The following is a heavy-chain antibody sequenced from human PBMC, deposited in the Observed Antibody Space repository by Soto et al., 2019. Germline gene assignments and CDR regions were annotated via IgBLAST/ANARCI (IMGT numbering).Heavy chain of an antibody. Sequence: GASVKVSCKASGYTFTAYGFNCVRQAPGQGLEWMGWISVYTGNTNYAQKLQGRVTMTTDTSTSTAYMELRSLRSDDTAVYYCARLPSRKHWNDVPFAYWGQGTLVTVSS. CDR2: ISVYTGNT. D-gene: IGHD1-1*01. CDR1: GYTFTAYG. V-gene: IGHV1-18*01. J-gene: IGHJ4*02. CDR3: ARLPSRKHWNDVPFAY.